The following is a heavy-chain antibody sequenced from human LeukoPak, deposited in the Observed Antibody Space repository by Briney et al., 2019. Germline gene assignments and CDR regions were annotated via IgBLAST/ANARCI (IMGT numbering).Heavy chain of an antibody. Sequence: GGSLRLSCAASGFTFSSHWMHWVRQVPGKGLVWVSRINSAGSGTSYGDSVKGRFTISRDNAKNSLYLQMNSLRAEDTAVYYCARDNTGGTNWGQGTLVTVSS. CDR3: ARDNTGGTN. J-gene: IGHJ4*02. D-gene: IGHD1-1*01. V-gene: IGHV3-74*01. CDR1: GFTFSSHW. CDR2: INSAGSGT.